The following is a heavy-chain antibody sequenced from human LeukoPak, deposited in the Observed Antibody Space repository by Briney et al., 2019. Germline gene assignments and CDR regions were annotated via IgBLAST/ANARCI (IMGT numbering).Heavy chain of an antibody. CDR2: IYYSGST. V-gene: IGHV4-59*08. CDR3: ARRWGYYYDSSGYLDY. D-gene: IGHD3-22*01. CDR1: GGSISSYY. J-gene: IGHJ4*02. Sequence: SETLSLTCTVSGGSISSYYWSWIRQPPGKGLEWIGYIYYSGSTNYNPSLKSRVTISLDMSKNQFSLKLSSVTAADTAVYYCARRWGYYYDSSGYLDYWGQGTLVTVSS.